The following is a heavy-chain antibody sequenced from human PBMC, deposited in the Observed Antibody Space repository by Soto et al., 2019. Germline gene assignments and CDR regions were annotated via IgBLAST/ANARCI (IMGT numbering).Heavy chain of an antibody. D-gene: IGHD2-15*01. Sequence: QVQLQESGPGLVKPSQTLSLTCTVSGGSISSGGYYWSWIRQHPGKGLEWIGYIYYSGSTYYNPSLKSRVTISVDTSKNPFSLKLSSVTAADTAVYYCARYCSGGSCYSSHFDYWGQGTLVTVSS. V-gene: IGHV4-31*03. CDR2: IYYSGST. CDR1: GGSISSGGYY. J-gene: IGHJ4*02. CDR3: ARYCSGGSCYSSHFDY.